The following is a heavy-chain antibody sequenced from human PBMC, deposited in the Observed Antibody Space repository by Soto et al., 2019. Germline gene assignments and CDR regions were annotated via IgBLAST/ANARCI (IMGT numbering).Heavy chain of an antibody. CDR1: GFTFSSYS. D-gene: IGHD5-18*01. V-gene: IGHV3-48*02. J-gene: IGHJ3*02. CDR2: ISSSSSTI. CDR3: ARGGYGRPYDAFDI. Sequence: PGGSLRLSCAASGFTFSSYSMNWVRQAPGKGLEWVSYISSSSSTIYYADSVKGRFTISRDNAKNSLYLQMNSLRDEDTAVYYCARGGYGRPYDAFDIWGQGTMVTVSS.